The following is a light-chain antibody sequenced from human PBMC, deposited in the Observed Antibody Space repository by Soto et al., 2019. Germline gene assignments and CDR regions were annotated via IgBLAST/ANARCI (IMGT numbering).Light chain of an antibody. CDR3: QQYGSSPIT. Sequence: ESVFTQSPDTLSLSRGESATRSCRGSQSVRSSYLAWYQQTPGQTPRLLIYAASSRATGIPDRFSGSGSGTDFTLTISRLEPEDFAVYYCQQYGSSPITFGQGTRLEIK. J-gene: IGKJ5*01. CDR2: AAS. CDR1: QSVRSSY. V-gene: IGKV3-20*01.